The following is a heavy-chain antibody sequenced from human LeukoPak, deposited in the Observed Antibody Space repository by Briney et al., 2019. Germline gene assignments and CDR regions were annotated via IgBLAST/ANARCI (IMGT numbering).Heavy chain of an antibody. CDR3: ARGRAYYDILTGYT. CDR1: GFTFSSYA. Sequence: PGRSLRLSCAASGFTFSSYAMHWVRQAPGKGLEWVAVISYDGSNKYYADSVKGRFTISRDNSKNTLYLQMNSLRAEDTAVYYCARGRAYYDILTGYTWGQGTLVTVSS. D-gene: IGHD3-9*01. CDR2: ISYDGSNK. V-gene: IGHV3-30*01. J-gene: IGHJ5*02.